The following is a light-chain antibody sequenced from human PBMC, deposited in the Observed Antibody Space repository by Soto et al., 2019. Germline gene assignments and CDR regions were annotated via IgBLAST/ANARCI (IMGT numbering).Light chain of an antibody. V-gene: IGLV2-11*01. CDR1: SSDVGGYNY. Sequence: SALTQPRSVSGSPGQSVTISCTGTSSDVGGYNYVSWYQQHPGKAPKLMIYDVSKRPSGVPDRFSGSKSGNTASLTISGLQAEDEADYYCCSYAGSYTFVFGTGTKPPS. CDR2: DVS. J-gene: IGLJ1*01. CDR3: CSYAGSYTFV.